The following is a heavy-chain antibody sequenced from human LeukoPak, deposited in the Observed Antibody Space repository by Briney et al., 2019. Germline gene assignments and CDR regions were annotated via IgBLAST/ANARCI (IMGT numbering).Heavy chain of an antibody. CDR2: IYPRDGST. V-gene: IGHV1-46*01. D-gene: IGHD3-3*02. J-gene: IGHJ4*02. CDR3: ARGLAGLY. CDR1: GYTFTSSY. Sequence: ASVTVSCKASGYTFTSSYIHWVRQAPGQGLEWMGMIYPRDGSTSYAQKFQGRVTVTRDTSTSTVYMELSSLRSEDTAVYYCARGLAGLYWGQGTLVTVSS.